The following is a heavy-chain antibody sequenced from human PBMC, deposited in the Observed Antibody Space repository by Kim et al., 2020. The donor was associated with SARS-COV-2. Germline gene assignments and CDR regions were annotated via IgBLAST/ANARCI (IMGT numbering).Heavy chain of an antibody. V-gene: IGHV4-4*07. CDR3: VRDSGYSNYFWFDP. CDR2: IYTSGGT. J-gene: IGHJ5*02. Sequence: SETLSITCTVSGGSITSYYWSWIRQPAGKGLEWIGRIYTSGGTNYNPSLKSRVTMSVDTSKNHFSLKLSSVTAADTAVYYCVRDSGYSNYFWFDPWGQGTLVTVSS. D-gene: IGHD4-4*01. CDR1: GGSITSYY.